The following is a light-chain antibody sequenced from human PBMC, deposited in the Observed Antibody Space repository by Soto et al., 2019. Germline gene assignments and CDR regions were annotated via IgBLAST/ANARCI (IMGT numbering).Light chain of an antibody. V-gene: IGLV1-40*01. Sequence: QSVLTQPPSVSGAPGQRVTISCTGSRSNIGAGYDVHWYQQLPGTAPKLLIYGNTNRPSGFPDRFSISRSGTSASLAITGLQAEDEADYYCQSSDSSLNDFVVFGGGTKLTVL. CDR3: QSSDSSLNDFVV. J-gene: IGLJ2*01. CDR1: RSNIGAGYD. CDR2: GNT.